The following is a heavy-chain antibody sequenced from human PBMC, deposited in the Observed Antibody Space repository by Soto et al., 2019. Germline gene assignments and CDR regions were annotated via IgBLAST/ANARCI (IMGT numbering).Heavy chain of an antibody. CDR1: CPTSTIPY. CDR2: INPSGGCT. J-gene: IGHJ6*02. CDR3: ARGLLAGISTGNYYYYSMDV. Sequence: EQVSTVASCPTSTIPYMQWSRLAHETGLEWMGMINPSGGCTSYAQKFQGRVTMTRDTSTSTVYMELSSLRYEDTAVYYCARGLLAGISTGNYYYYSMDVCGQGTTVIV. V-gene: IGHV1-46*01. D-gene: IGHD3-3*02.